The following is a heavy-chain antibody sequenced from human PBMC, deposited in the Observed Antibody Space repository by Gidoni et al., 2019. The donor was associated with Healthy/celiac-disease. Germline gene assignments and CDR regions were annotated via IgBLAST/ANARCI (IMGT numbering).Heavy chain of an antibody. J-gene: IGHJ6*03. CDR2: ISSISSTI. Sequence: EVQLVESGGGLVQPGGSLRLSCAASGFTFSSYSRNWVRQAPGKGLEGFSYISSISSTIYYADSVKGRFTISRDNAKNSLYLQMNSLRAEDTAVYYCARAYRVHDYYYYMDVWGKGTTVTVSS. CDR1: GFTFSSYS. V-gene: IGHV3-48*01. CDR3: ARAYRVHDYYYYMDV.